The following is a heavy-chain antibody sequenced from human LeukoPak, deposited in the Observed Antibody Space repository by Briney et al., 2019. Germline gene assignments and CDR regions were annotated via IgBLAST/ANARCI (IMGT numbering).Heavy chain of an antibody. V-gene: IGHV4-31*03. J-gene: IGHJ4*02. CDR3: AREVEMATISGFDY. CDR2: IYYSGST. CDR1: GGSISSGGYY. Sequence: PSETLSLTCTVSGGSISSGGYYWSWIRQHPGKGLEWIGYIYYSGSTYYNPSLKSRVTISVDTSKNQFSLKLSSVTAADTAVYYCAREVEMATISGFDYWGQGTLVTVSS. D-gene: IGHD5-24*01.